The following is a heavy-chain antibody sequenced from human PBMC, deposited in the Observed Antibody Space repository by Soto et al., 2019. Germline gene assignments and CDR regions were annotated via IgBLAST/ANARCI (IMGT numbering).Heavy chain of an antibody. Sequence: SGPTLVNPTQTLTLTCTFSGFSLSTSGVGVGWIRQPPGKALEWLALIYWDDDKRYSPSLKSRLTITKDTSKNQVVLTMTNMDPVDTAMYFCTRDLDYNGNSEASDVWGQGTMVTVSS. V-gene: IGHV2-5*02. J-gene: IGHJ3*01. CDR1: GFSLSTSGVG. D-gene: IGHD4-4*01. CDR2: IYWDDDK. CDR3: TRDLDYNGNSEASDV.